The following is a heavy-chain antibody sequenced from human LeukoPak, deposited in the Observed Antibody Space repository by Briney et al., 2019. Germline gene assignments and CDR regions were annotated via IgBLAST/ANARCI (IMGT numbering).Heavy chain of an antibody. V-gene: IGHV3-21*01. CDR3: AREVGANKY. D-gene: IGHD1-26*01. Sequence: GGSLRLSCAASAFAFSSYSMNWVRQAPGKGLEWVSSISSTSTYIYYADSVKGRFTISRDNAKNSLFLHMNSLRAEDTAVYYCAREVGANKYWGQGTLVTVSS. CDR2: ISSTSTYI. J-gene: IGHJ4*02. CDR1: AFAFSSYS.